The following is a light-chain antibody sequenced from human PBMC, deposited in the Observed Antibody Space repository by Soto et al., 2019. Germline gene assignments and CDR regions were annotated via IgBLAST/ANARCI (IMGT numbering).Light chain of an antibody. CDR2: KAS. CDR1: QSISSW. CDR3: QQYNSHSGYT. J-gene: IGKJ2*01. V-gene: IGKV1-5*03. Sequence: DIQMTRSPSTLSASVGDRVTITCRASQSISSWLAWYQQKPGKAPKLLIYKASSLESGVPSRFSGSGSGTEFTLTISSLQPDDFATYYCQQYNSHSGYTFGQGTKLEIK.